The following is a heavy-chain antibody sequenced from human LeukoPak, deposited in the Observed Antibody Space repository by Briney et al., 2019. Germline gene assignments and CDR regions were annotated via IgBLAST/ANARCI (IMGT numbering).Heavy chain of an antibody. Sequence: GESLKISCKGSGYSFTSYWIGWVRQMPGKGLEWMGIIYPGDSDTRYSPSFQGQVTISADKSISTAYLQWSSLKASDTATYYCARLGGSGSYYEYYHYWGQGTLVTVSS. J-gene: IGHJ4*02. V-gene: IGHV5-51*01. CDR2: IYPGDSDT. CDR1: GYSFTSYW. D-gene: IGHD3-10*01. CDR3: ARLGGSGSYYEYYHY.